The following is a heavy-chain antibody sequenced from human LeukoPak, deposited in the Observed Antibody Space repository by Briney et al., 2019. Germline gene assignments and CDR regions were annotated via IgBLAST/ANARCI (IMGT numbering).Heavy chain of an antibody. D-gene: IGHD1-26*01. V-gene: IGHV3-23*01. CDR2: ISGSGGST. J-gene: IGHJ4*02. CDR3: APVGAKGFYFDY. Sequence: PGGSLRLSCAASGFTFSSYAMSWVRQAPGKGLEWVSAISGSGGSTYYADSVKGRFTISRDNSKNTLYLQMNSLRAEDTAVYYCAPVGAKGFYFDYWGQGTLVTVSS. CDR1: GFTFSSYA.